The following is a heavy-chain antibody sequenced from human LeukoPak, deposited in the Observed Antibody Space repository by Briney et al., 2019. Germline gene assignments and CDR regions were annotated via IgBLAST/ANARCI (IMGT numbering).Heavy chain of an antibody. CDR2: INHGGST. V-gene: IGHV4-34*01. Sequence: SETLSLTCAVYGGSFSGYYWSWIRQPPGTGLGRMGEINHGGSTNYNPSLKSRVTISVDTSKNQFSLKLSSVTAADTAVYYCARKAGRCSGGSCYSPNYYYYMDVWGKGTTVTVSS. D-gene: IGHD2-15*01. J-gene: IGHJ6*03. CDR1: GGSFSGYY. CDR3: ARKAGRCSGGSCYSPNYYYYMDV.